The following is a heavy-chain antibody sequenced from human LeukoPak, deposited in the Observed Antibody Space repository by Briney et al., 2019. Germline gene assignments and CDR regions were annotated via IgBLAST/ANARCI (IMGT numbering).Heavy chain of an antibody. D-gene: IGHD3-22*01. Sequence: GGSLRLSCAASGFTFDDYAMHWVRQAPGKGLEWVSGISWNSGSIGYADSVKGRFTISRDNAKNSLYLQMNSLRAEDMALYYCAKGHTYYYDSSGYSRDAFDIWGQGTMDTVSS. CDR2: ISWNSGSI. CDR1: GFTFDDYA. J-gene: IGHJ3*02. CDR3: AKGHTYYYDSSGYSRDAFDI. V-gene: IGHV3-9*03.